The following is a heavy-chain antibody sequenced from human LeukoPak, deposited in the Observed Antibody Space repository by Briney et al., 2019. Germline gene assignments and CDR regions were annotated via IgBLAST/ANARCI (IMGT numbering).Heavy chain of an antibody. D-gene: IGHD5-12*01. Sequence: SEALSLTCTVSGGSVSSGSYYWSWVRQPSGKGLEWIGYIYYSGSTNYNPSLKSRVTISVDTSKNQFTLKLSSVTAADTAVYYCARQAWLLDYWGQGTLVTVAS. CDR3: ARQAWLLDY. J-gene: IGHJ4*02. CDR1: GGSVSSGSYY. CDR2: IYYSGST. V-gene: IGHV4-61*01.